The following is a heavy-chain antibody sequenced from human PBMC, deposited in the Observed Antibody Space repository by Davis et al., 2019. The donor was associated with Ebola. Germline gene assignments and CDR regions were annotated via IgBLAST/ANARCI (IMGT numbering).Heavy chain of an antibody. V-gene: IGHV3-21*01. CDR2: ISSSSSYI. CDR3: ARGLQGRYAFDI. CDR1: GFTFSSYS. D-gene: IGHD3-10*01. Sequence: PGGSLRLSCAASGFTFSSYSMNWVRQAPGKGLEWVSSISSSSSYIFYADSLKGRFTISRDNAKNSLYLQMNSLRAEDTAVYYCARGLQGRYAFDIWGQGTMVTVSS. J-gene: IGHJ3*02.